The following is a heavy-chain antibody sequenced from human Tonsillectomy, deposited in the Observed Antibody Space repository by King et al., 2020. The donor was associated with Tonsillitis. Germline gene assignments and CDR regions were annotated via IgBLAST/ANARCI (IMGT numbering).Heavy chain of an antibody. J-gene: IGHJ4*01. V-gene: IGHV4-59*08. D-gene: IGHD2-2*03. CDR3: SRNGLGKHYFQF. Sequence: PPGKGLHFIWYIHYSLSTNYSPPLKSRVTMSVDRSNTQFSLRLTSVTAADTAVYYCSRNGLGKHYFQFWGQGARVTVS. CDR2: IHYSLST.